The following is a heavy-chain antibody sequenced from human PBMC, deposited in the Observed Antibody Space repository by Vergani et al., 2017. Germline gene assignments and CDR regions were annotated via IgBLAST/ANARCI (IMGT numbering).Heavy chain of an antibody. CDR1: GFTFSSYG. V-gene: IGHV3-30*18. CDR3: AKDGKNWKEVDY. CDR2: ISYDGSNK. Sequence: QVQLVESGGGVVQPGRSLRLSCAASGFTFSSYGMHWVRQAPGKGLEWVAVISYDGSNKYYADSVKGRFTISRDNSKNTLYLQMNSLRAEDTAVYYCAKDGKNWKEVDYWGQGTLVTVSS. D-gene: IGHD1-1*01. J-gene: IGHJ4*02.